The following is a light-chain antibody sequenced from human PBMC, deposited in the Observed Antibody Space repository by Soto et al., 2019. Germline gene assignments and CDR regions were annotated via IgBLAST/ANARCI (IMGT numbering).Light chain of an antibody. CDR2: VAS. CDR1: QSVSSSY. CDR3: QQYDSSTWT. V-gene: IGKV3-20*01. J-gene: IGKJ1*01. Sequence: EIVLTHSPGTLSLSPGERSTLSCRASQSVSSSYLALYQQKPGQAPRLLIYVASSRATGIPDRFSGSGSGTDFTLTISRLEPEDFAVYYCQQYDSSTWTFGQGTKVDI.